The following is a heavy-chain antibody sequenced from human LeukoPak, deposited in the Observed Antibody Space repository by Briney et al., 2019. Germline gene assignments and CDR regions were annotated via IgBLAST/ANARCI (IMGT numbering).Heavy chain of an antibody. V-gene: IGHV4-59*08. D-gene: IGHD4/OR15-4a*01. CDR3: ARRVPYPDAFDI. Sequence: PSETLSLTCTVSGGSISSYYWSWIRQPPGKGLEWIGYIYYSGSTNYNPSLKSRVTISVDTSKNQFSLKLSSVTAADTAVYYCARRVPYPDAFDIWGQGTMVTVSS. CDR1: GGSISSYY. J-gene: IGHJ3*02. CDR2: IYYSGST.